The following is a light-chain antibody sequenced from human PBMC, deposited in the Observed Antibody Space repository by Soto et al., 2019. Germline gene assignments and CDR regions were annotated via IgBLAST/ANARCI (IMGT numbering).Light chain of an antibody. CDR1: QSVSSSY. CDR2: NTS. CDR3: QQYGSSLLT. Sequence: EIVLTQSPGTLSLSPGERATLSCRASQSVSSSYLAWYQQKPGQAPRLLIYNTSSRATGIPDRFSGSGSGTDFTLTISRLELEDFAVYYCQQYGSSLLTFGEGTKVEIK. V-gene: IGKV3-20*01. J-gene: IGKJ4*01.